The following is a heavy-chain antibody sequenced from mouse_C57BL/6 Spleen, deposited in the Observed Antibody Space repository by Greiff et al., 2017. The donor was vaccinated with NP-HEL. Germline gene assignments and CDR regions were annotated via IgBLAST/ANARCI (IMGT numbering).Heavy chain of an antibody. Sequence: QVQLQQPGAELVRPGTSVKLSCKASGYTFTSYWMHWVKQRPGQGLEWIGVIDPSDSYTNYNQKFKGKATLTVDTSSSTAYMQLSSLTSEDSAVYYCAREFYPRLDYWGQGTSVTVSS. V-gene: IGHV1-59*01. J-gene: IGHJ4*01. CDR3: AREFYPRLDY. CDR1: GYTFTSYW. CDR2: IDPSDSYT. D-gene: IGHD2-3*01.